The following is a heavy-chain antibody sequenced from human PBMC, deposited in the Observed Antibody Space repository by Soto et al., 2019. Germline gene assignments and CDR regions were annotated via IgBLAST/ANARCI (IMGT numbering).Heavy chain of an antibody. CDR3: ARSRRVGVGFGRVYYYYMDV. J-gene: IGHJ6*03. CDR2: MNPNSGNT. V-gene: IGHV1-8*01. D-gene: IGHD3-3*01. Sequence: GASVKVSRKASGYTFTSYDINWVRQATGQGLEWMGWMNPNSGNTGYAQKFQGRVTMTRNTSISTAYMELSSLRSEDTAVYYCARSRRVGVGFGRVYYYYMDVWGKGTTVTVSS. CDR1: GYTFTSYD.